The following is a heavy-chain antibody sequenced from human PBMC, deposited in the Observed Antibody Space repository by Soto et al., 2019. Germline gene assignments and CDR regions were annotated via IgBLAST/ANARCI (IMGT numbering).Heavy chain of an antibody. D-gene: IGHD5-12*01. V-gene: IGHV4-31*03. CDR1: CGSISSVCYY. J-gene: IGHJ6*03. Sequence: LSPICTFSCGSISSVCYYWIPLLQDPGKGLEWIGYIYYSGSTYYNPSLKSRVTISVDTSKNQFSLKLSSVTAADTAVYYCARERGYSGYGTYYYMDVWGKGTTVT. CDR2: IYYSGST. CDR3: ARERGYSGYGTYYYMDV.